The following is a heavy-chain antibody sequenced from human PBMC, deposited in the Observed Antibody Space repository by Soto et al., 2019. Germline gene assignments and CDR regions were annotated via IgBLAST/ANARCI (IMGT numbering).Heavy chain of an antibody. V-gene: IGHV1-69*02. D-gene: IGHD4-17*01. Sequence: QVQLVQSGAEVKKPGSSVKVSCKASGGTFSSYTISWVRQAPGQGLEWMGRIIPILGIANYAQKFQGRVTITADKSTRTGYMERSSLRSEDTAVYYGARGDGDYQGDLWGQGTTVTVAS. CDR2: IIPILGIA. J-gene: IGHJ6*02. CDR3: ARGDGDYQGDL. CDR1: GGTFSSYT.